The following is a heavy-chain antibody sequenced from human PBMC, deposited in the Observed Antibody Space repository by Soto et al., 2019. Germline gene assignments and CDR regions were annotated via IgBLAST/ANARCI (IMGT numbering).Heavy chain of an antibody. CDR1: GGSISSYY. CDR2: IYYSGST. D-gene: IGHD6-13*01. V-gene: IGHV4-59*01. Sequence: SETLSLTCTVSGGSISSYYWSWIRQPPGKGLEWIGYIYYSGSTNYNPSLKSRVTISVDTSKNQFSLKLSSVTAADTAVYYCARGAGYSGHRQLDYWGQGTLVTVSS. CDR3: ARGAGYSGHRQLDY. J-gene: IGHJ4*02.